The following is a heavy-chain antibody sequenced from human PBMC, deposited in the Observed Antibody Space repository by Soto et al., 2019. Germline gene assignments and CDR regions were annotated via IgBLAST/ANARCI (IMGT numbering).Heavy chain of an antibody. CDR2: IYYSGST. CDR3: ARRRDYGDYESGDY. Sequence: SETLSLTCTVSGGSISSSSYYWDWIRQPPGKGLEWIGSIYYSGSTYYNPSLKSRVTISVDTSKNQFSLKLSSVTAADTAVYYCARRRDYGDYESGDYWGQGTLVTVSS. D-gene: IGHD4-17*01. J-gene: IGHJ4*02. CDR1: GGSISSSSYY. V-gene: IGHV4-39*01.